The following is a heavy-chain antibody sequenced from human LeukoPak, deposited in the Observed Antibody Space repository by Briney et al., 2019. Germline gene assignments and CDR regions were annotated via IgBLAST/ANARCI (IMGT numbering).Heavy chain of an antibody. CDR1: GFTFDDYG. Sequence: GGSLRLSCAASGFTFDDYGMSWVRQAPGKGLEWGSGINWNGGSTGYADYVKGRFTISRDNAKNSLDLQMNSLRAEDTALYYCARGSRGSYYGAFDIWGQGTMVTVSS. CDR2: INWNGGST. CDR3: ARGSRGSYYGAFDI. J-gene: IGHJ3*02. D-gene: IGHD1-26*01. V-gene: IGHV3-20*04.